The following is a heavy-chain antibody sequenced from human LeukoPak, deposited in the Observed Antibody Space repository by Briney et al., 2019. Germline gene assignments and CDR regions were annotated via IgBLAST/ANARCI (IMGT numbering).Heavy chain of an antibody. J-gene: IGHJ6*04. CDR2: ISGSGGST. V-gene: IGHV3-23*01. Sequence: PGGSLRLSCAASGFTFSSYAMSWVRQAPGKGLERVSAISGSGGSTYYADSVKGRFTISRDNSKNTLYLQMNSLRAEDTAVYYCAKAGATGTPYYYYGMDVWGKGTTVTVSS. CDR3: AKAGATGTPYYYYGMDV. D-gene: IGHD1-1*01. CDR1: GFTFSSYA.